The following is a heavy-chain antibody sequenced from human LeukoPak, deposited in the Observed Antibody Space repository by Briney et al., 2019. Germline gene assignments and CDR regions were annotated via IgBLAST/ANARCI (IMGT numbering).Heavy chain of an antibody. CDR3: ARVSYSSSWYYHYMDV. CDR1: GGSISSSSYY. D-gene: IGHD6-13*01. J-gene: IGHJ6*03. CDR2: VYHSGTT. Sequence: PSETLSPTCTVSGGSISSSSYYWGWIRQPPGKGLQWIGSVYHSGTTFYNPSLKSRVTISVDTSKNQFSLKLSSVTAADTAVYYCARVSYSSSWYYHYMDVWGKGTTVTVSS. V-gene: IGHV4-39*07.